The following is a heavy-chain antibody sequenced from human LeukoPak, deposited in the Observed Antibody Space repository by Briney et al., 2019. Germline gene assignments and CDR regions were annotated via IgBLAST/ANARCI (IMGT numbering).Heavy chain of an antibody. Sequence: SETLSLTCTVSGGSISSSGQYWGWIRQPPGKGLEWIGTIYYSGSTYYNPSLKSRVTVSVDTSKNQFSLKLSSATAADTAVYYCARQVQGVIRPDYWGQGTLVTVSS. D-gene: IGHD1-1*01. J-gene: IGHJ4*02. CDR2: IYYSGST. V-gene: IGHV4-39*01. CDR3: ARQVQGVIRPDY. CDR1: GGSISSSGQY.